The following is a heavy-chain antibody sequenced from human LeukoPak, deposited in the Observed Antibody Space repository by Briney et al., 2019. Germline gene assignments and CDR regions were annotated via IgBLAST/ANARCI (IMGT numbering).Heavy chain of an antibody. Sequence: SETLSLTCTVSGGSISSGGYYWSWIRQHPGKGLEWIGHIYYSGSTYYNPSLKSRVTISVDTSKNQFSLKLSSVTAADTAVYYCARDRGTIFGVVAGYFDLWGRGTLVTVSS. J-gene: IGHJ2*01. D-gene: IGHD3-3*01. CDR2: IYYSGST. CDR3: ARDRGTIFGVVAGYFDL. V-gene: IGHV4-31*03. CDR1: GGSISSGGYY.